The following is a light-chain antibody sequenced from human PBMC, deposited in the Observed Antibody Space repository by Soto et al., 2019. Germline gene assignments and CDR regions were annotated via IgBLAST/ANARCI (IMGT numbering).Light chain of an antibody. CDR2: GNS. V-gene: IGLV1-40*01. J-gene: IGLJ2*01. Sequence: QLVLTQPPSVSGAPGQRVTISCTGSISNIGAGYDVHWYQQLPGTAPKLLIYGNSNRPSGVPDRFSGSKSGTSASLAITGLQAEDEADYYCQSYDSSLSAVVFGGGTKLTVL. CDR3: QSYDSSLSAVV. CDR1: ISNIGAGYD.